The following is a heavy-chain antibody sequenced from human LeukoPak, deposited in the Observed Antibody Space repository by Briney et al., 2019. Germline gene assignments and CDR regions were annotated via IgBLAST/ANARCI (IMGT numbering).Heavy chain of an antibody. Sequence: GGSLRLSCAASGFTFSYYWMHWVRQAPGKGLVWVSHINSDGSSTSYADSVKGRFTISRDNAKNTLYLQMNSLRAEDTAVYYCARVEEYYYDSSGHKGIDYWGQGTLVTVSS. V-gene: IGHV3-74*01. D-gene: IGHD3-22*01. J-gene: IGHJ4*02. CDR3: ARVEEYYYDSSGHKGIDY. CDR1: GFTFSYYW. CDR2: INSDGSST.